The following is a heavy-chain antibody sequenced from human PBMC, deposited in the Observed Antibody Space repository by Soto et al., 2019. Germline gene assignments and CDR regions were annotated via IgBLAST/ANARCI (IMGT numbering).Heavy chain of an antibody. CDR1: GFTFSSYS. V-gene: IGHV3-21*01. J-gene: IGHJ6*02. CDR3: ARDWERITIFGVVTPSYYYGMDV. Sequence: GGSLRLSCAASGFTFSSYSMNWVRQAPGKGLEWVSSISSSSSYIYYADSVKGRFTISRDNAKNSLYLQMNSLRAEDTAVYYCARDWERITIFGVVTPSYYYGMDVWGQGTTVTVSS. D-gene: IGHD3-3*01. CDR2: ISSSSSYI.